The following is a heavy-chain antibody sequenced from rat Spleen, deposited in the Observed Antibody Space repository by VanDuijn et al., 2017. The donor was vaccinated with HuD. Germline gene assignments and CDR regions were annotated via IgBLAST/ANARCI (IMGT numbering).Heavy chain of an antibody. CDR1: GFTFTDFF. CDR3: ARQDTSGYSNWFAY. J-gene: IGHJ3*01. CDR2: ISSDGAST. V-gene: IGHV5-29*01. Sequence: EVQLVESDGGLVQPGRSLKLSCAASGFTFTDFFMAWVRQAPTMGLEWVATISSDGASTYYRDSVRGRFFISRDDAKSTLYLQVDSLRSEDTATYYCARQDTSGYSNWFAYWGQGTLVTVSS. D-gene: IGHD4-3*01.